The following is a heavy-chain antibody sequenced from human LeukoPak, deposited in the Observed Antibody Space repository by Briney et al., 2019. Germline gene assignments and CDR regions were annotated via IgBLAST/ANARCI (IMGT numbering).Heavy chain of an antibody. CDR2: IHHSGST. D-gene: IGHD1-26*01. CDR1: GGSISTNNW. CDR3: ARAPLSGTYYTDAFDI. Sequence: PSETLSLTCAVSGGSISTNNWWTWVRPPPGKGLEWIGEIHHSGSTDYNPSLKSRVTISPDKSKNQFSLTLTSATAADTAVYFCARAPLSGTYYTDAFDIWGQGTMVTVSS. J-gene: IGHJ3*02. V-gene: IGHV4-4*02.